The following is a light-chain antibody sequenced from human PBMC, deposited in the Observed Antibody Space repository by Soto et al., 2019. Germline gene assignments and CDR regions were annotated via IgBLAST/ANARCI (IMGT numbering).Light chain of an antibody. V-gene: IGLV1-47*01. Sequence: QSVLTQAPSASGTPGQRVIISCSGSSSNIGRDYVSWYQQLPGMDPKLLIYKNNPRPSGVPDRFSGSKPGTSASLAISGLRSEDEADYYCVAWDDSLSGYVFGTGTKLTVL. CDR3: VAWDDSLSGYV. CDR2: KNN. CDR1: SSNIGRDY. J-gene: IGLJ1*01.